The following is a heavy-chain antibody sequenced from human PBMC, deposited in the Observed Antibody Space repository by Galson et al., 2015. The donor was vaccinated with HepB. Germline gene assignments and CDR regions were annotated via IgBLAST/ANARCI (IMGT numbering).Heavy chain of an antibody. V-gene: IGHV7-4-1*02. CDR2: INTNTGNP. CDR1: GYTFPSYA. D-gene: IGHD3-10*01. CDR3: ARDHYGSYDSGSSLFDY. Sequence: SVKVSCKASGYTFPSYAMNWVRQAPGQGLGWMGWINTNTGNPTYAQGFTGRFVFSLDTSVSTAYLQISSLKAEDTAVYYCARDHYGSYDSGSSLFDYWGQGTLVTVSS. J-gene: IGHJ4*02.